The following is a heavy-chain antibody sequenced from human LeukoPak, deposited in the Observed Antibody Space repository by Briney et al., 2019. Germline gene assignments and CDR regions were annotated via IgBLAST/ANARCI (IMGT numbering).Heavy chain of an antibody. Sequence: GTLSLTCTVSGGSISTYYWTWIRQPPGKGLEWIGYNSSSGNTNYNPSLKSRVTISVDMSKNQFSLKLSSVTAADTAVYYCARAGSGWSFDYWGQGTLVTVSS. D-gene: IGHD6-19*01. V-gene: IGHV4-59*01. CDR3: ARAGSGWSFDY. CDR1: GGSISTYY. CDR2: NSSSGNT. J-gene: IGHJ4*02.